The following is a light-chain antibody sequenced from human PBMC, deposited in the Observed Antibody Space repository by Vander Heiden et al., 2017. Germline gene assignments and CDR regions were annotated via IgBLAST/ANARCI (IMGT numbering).Light chain of an antibody. CDR2: KVS. CDR3: MQNTHWPFT. CDR1: QSLVYSDGNTY. J-gene: IGKJ3*01. Sequence: DVVMTQSPLSLPVTLGQPASISCRSSQSLVYSDGNTYLNRFHQRPGQSPRRLIYKVSNRDSGVPDRFSGSGSGTDFTLKISRVEAEDVGVYYCMQNTHWPFTFGPGTKVEIK. V-gene: IGKV2-30*01.